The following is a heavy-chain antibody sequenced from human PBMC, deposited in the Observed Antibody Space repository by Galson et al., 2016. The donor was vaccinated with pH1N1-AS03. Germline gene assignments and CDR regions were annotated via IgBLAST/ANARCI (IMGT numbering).Heavy chain of an antibody. D-gene: IGHD6-25*01. CDR2: ISNRGST. CDR1: GASIGTYY. V-gene: IGHV4-59*01. J-gene: IGHJ5*02. Sequence: SETLSLTCSVSGASIGTYYWTWIRQPPGKGLDWIGYISNRGSTNYNPSLKSRVTISVDTSKNHLSLKLTSVTAADTAVYYCARGAAGPLDPWGQGTLVTVSS. CDR3: ARGAAGPLDP.